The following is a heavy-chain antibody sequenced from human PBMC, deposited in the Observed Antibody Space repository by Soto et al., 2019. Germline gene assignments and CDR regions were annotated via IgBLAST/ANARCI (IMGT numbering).Heavy chain of an antibody. CDR1: GGTFSSYA. CDR2: IIPIFGTA. Sequence: SVKVSCKVSGGTFSSYAISWVRQAPGQGLEWMGGIIPIFGTANYAQKFQGRVTITADKSTSTAYMELSSLRSEDTAVYYCAVGWIQLWLDYYGMDVWGQGTTVTVSS. CDR3: AVGWIQLWLDYYGMDV. D-gene: IGHD5-18*01. V-gene: IGHV1-69*06. J-gene: IGHJ6*02.